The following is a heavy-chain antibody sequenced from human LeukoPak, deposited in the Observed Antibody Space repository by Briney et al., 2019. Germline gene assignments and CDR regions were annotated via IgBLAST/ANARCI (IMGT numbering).Heavy chain of an antibody. J-gene: IGHJ4*02. V-gene: IGHV4-59*11. Sequence: SETLSLTCTVSGGSISSHYWSWIRQPPGKGLEWIGYIYYSGSTNYNPSLKSRVTISVDTSKNQFSLKLSSVTAADTAVYYCARESADLIDYWGRGTLVTVSS. CDR1: GGSISSHY. CDR2: IYYSGST. CDR3: ARESADLIDY.